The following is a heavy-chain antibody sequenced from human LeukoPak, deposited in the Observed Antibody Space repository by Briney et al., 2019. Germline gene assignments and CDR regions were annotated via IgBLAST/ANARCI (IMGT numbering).Heavy chain of an antibody. CDR1: GFTFSSYA. Sequence: GGSLRLSCAASGFTFSSYAMSWVRQAPGKGLEWVSAISGSGGSTYYADSVKGRFTISRDNSKNTLYLQMNSLRAEDTAVYYCAKDQRIPAAIRHCDYWGQGTLVTVPS. D-gene: IGHD2-2*02. CDR2: ISGSGGST. V-gene: IGHV3-23*01. CDR3: AKDQRIPAAIRHCDY. J-gene: IGHJ4*02.